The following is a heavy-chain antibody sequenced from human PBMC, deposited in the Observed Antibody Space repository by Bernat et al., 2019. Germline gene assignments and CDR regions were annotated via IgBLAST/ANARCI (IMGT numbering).Heavy chain of an antibody. CDR3: ARGTTVILTHLDY. J-gene: IGHJ4*02. V-gene: IGHV1-18*01. CDR2: LSAYNGDT. CDR1: GYTFNTYS. D-gene: IGHD3-16*01. Sequence: QVQLVQSGPEVKRPGDSVKVSCEAFGYTFNTYSLTWVRQAPGQGLEWMGWLSAYNGDTSSAQKFQGRVTMTTDTSTSTAYMELRSLTSDDTAVYYCARGTTVILTHLDYWGQGTPVTVSS.